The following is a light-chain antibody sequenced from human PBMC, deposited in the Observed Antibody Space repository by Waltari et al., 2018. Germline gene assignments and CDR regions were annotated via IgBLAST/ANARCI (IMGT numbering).Light chain of an antibody. CDR3: QQYKSNPYT. V-gene: IGKV3-20*01. J-gene: IGKJ2*01. CDR2: GAS. Sequence: EIVLTQSPGTLSLSPGERATLSCRASQSVRSNFLAWYQQKPGQAPRLLLYGASSRAFGIPDRFSGSGSGTDFTLTIGSLQPDDFATYYCQQYKSNPYTFGQGTKLEIK. CDR1: QSVRSNF.